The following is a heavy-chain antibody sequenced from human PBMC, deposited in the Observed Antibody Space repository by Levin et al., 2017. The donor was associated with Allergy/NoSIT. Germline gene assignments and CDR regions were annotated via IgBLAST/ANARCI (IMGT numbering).Heavy chain of an antibody. CDR3: ARVVRMPLYYYYYMDV. J-gene: IGHJ6*03. D-gene: IGHD2-2*01. V-gene: IGHV4-61*01. CDR1: GGSVSSGSYY. CDR2: FYYSGST. Sequence: SQTLSLTCTVSGGSVSSGSYYWSWIRQPPGKGLEWIGYFYYSGSTNYNPSLKSRLTISVDTSKNQFSLKLSSVTAADTAVYYCARVVRMPLYYYYYMDVWGKGTTVTVSS.